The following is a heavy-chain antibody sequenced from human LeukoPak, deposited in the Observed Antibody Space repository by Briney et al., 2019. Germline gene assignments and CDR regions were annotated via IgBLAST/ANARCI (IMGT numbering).Heavy chain of an antibody. Sequence: GGSLRLSCEASRFTFSSAWMSWVRRSPGKGLEWVGRIKSKADGGATDYAAPVKGRFSVSRDDSDNIFYLQMNSLKTEDTGVYYCTTAPYDGRDYWGQGTLVTVSS. CDR3: TTAPYDGRDY. V-gene: IGHV3-15*01. J-gene: IGHJ4*02. CDR2: IKSKADGGAT. D-gene: IGHD4-23*01. CDR1: RFTFSSAW.